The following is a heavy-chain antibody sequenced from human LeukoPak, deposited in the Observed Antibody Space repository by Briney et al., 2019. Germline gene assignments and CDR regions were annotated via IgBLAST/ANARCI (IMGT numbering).Heavy chain of an antibody. CDR2: ITSSSTTI. J-gene: IGHJ4*02. CDR1: GFTFSSYS. V-gene: IGHV3-48*01. CDR3: TRDPHALDY. Sequence: PGGSLRLSCATSGFTFSSYSMNLVRQAPGKGLEWVSYITSSSTTIYYADSVKGRFTTSRDNVKNSLHLQMNSLRVEDTAVYYCTRDPHALDYWGQGTLVTVSS.